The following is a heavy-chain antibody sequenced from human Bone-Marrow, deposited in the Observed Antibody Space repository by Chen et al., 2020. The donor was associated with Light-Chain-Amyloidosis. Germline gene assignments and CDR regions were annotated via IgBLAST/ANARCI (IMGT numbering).Heavy chain of an antibody. Sequence: QVQLVESGGGVVQPGRSLRLSCAASGFTFRSYAMHWVRQAPGKGLEWVAVISYDGSNKYYADSVKGRFTISRDNSKNTLYLQMNSLRAEDTAVYYCARAPGYDFPFDYWGQGTLVTVSS. CDR2: ISYDGSNK. V-gene: IGHV3-30-3*01. CDR1: GFTFRSYA. D-gene: IGHD5-12*01. CDR3: ARAPGYDFPFDY. J-gene: IGHJ4*02.